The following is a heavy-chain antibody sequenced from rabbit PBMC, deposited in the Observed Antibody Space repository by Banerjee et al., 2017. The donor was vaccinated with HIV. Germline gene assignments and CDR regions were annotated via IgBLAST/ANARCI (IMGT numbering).Heavy chain of an antibody. V-gene: IGHV1S40*01. Sequence: QSLEESGGDLVKPGASLTLTCKASGIDFSSYYYMCWVRQAPGKGLEWIACIYADGSGYTYYASWAKGRFTISKTSSTTVTLQMTSLTAADTATYFCARVNAGSSGYDLWGPGTLVTVS. CDR1: GIDFSSYYY. CDR2: IYADGSGYT. J-gene: IGHJ4*01. CDR3: ARVNAGSSGYDL. D-gene: IGHD1-1*01.